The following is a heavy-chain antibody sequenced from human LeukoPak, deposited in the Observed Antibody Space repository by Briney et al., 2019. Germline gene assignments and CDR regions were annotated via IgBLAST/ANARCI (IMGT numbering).Heavy chain of an antibody. J-gene: IGHJ6*03. D-gene: IGHD5-18*01. CDR2: ISVSGNT. Sequence: GGSLRLSCAASGFTLSSYAMSWVRQGPGKGLEWVSAISVSGNTYHADSVKGRFTISRDNANNSLFLQMNSLRAEDTALYFCARGEALETAMGPDIFYYYYYMDVWGRGTTVTVSS. CDR3: ARGEALETAMGPDIFYYYYYMDV. CDR1: GFTLSSYA. V-gene: IGHV3-23*01.